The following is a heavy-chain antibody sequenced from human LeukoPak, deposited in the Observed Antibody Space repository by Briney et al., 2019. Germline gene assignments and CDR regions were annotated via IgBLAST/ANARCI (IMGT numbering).Heavy chain of an antibody. CDR2: ISYDGSNK. CDR3: AKDITLLWFGEIDY. Sequence: PGGSLGLSCAASGFTFSSYGMHWVRQAPGKGLEWVAVISYDGSNKYYADSVKGRFTISRDNSKNTLYLQMNSLRAEDTAVYYCAKDITLLWFGEIDYWGQGTLVTVSS. V-gene: IGHV3-30*18. D-gene: IGHD3-10*01. J-gene: IGHJ4*02. CDR1: GFTFSSYG.